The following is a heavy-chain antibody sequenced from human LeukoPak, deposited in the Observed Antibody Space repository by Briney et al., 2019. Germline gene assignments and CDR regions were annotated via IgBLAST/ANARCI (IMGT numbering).Heavy chain of an antibody. J-gene: IGHJ4*02. CDR3: ARDLEWELPSDY. CDR1: EFTFSDYW. V-gene: IGHV3-7*01. CDR2: IKQDGSEK. Sequence: GGSLRLSCAASEFTFSDYWMHWVRQAPGKGLEWVANIKQDGSEKYYVDSVKGRFTISRDDAKNSLYLQMNSLRAEDTAVYYCARDLEWELPSDYWGQGTLVTVSS. D-gene: IGHD1-26*01.